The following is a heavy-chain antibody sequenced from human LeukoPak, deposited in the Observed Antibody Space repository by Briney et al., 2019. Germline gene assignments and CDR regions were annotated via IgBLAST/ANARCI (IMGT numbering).Heavy chain of an antibody. Sequence: GGSLRLSCAASAFTFSSYGMHWVRQPPGKGLEWVAVIWYDGISKYYADSVKGRFTISRDNSKNTLYLQMNSLRAEDTAVYYCAKDATYCSSTSCDNYYYYYMDVWGKGTTVTVSS. CDR3: AKDATYCSSTSCDNYYYYYMDV. J-gene: IGHJ6*03. CDR2: IWYDGISK. D-gene: IGHD2-2*01. V-gene: IGHV3-33*06. CDR1: AFTFSSYG.